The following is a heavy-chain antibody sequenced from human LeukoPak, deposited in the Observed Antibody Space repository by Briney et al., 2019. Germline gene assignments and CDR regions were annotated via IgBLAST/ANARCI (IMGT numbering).Heavy chain of an antibody. V-gene: IGHV3-21*01. J-gene: IGHJ5*02. CDR2: ISSSSSYI. CDR1: GFTFSNAW. CDR3: ARDRSWPQGWFDP. Sequence: GGSLRLSCAASGFTFSNAWMSWVRQAPGKGLEWVSSISSSSSYIYYADSVKGRFTISRDNAKNSLYLQMNSLRAEDTAVYYCARDRSWPQGWFDPWGQGTLVTVSS. D-gene: IGHD3-16*02.